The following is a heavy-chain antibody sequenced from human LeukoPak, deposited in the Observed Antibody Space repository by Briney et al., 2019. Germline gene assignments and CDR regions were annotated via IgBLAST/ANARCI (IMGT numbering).Heavy chain of an antibody. D-gene: IGHD6-19*01. V-gene: IGHV1-69*06. CDR2: IIPIFGTA. J-gene: IGHJ6*02. CDR3: ARVPSLAVVRFPWLVGYYYYYGMDV. Sequence: ASVKVSCKASGGTFSSYAISWVRQAPGQGLEWMGGIIPIFGTANYAQKFQGRVTITADKSTSTAYMELSSLRSEDTAVYYCARVPSLAVVRFPWLVGYYYYYGMDVWGQGTTVTVSS. CDR1: GGTFSSYA.